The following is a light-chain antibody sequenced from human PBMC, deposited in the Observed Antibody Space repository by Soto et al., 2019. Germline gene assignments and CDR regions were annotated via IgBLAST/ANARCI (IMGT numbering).Light chain of an antibody. CDR1: QSLLHSDGYNY. Sequence: DIVVTQSPLSLPVTPGEPASISCRSSQSLLHSDGYNYLDWYLQKPGQSPQLLLYLGSSRASGVPDRFSGSGSGTDFTLKISRVEAEDVGVYYCLQALQTPPWTFGQGTKVVIK. V-gene: IGKV2-28*01. J-gene: IGKJ1*01. CDR2: LGS. CDR3: LQALQTPPWT.